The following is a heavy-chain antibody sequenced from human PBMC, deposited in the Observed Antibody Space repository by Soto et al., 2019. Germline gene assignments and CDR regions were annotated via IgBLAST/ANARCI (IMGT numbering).Heavy chain of an antibody. D-gene: IGHD5-12*01. CDR2: ITQSGHAT. CDR3: ARAIRGYGTYGGY. CDR1: GFTFSDYY. V-gene: IGHV3-11*04. J-gene: IGHJ4*02. Sequence: QVQLVESGGDLVKPGGSLRLSCAASGFTFSDYYMSWIRQTPGKGLEWVSYITQSGHATEYADSVRGRFTISIDNNKNSLYLQMNSLRVEDTGVYYCARAIRGYGTYGGYLGQGTLVTVSS.